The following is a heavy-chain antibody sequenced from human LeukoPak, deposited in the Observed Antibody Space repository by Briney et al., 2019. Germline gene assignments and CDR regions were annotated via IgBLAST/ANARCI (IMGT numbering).Heavy chain of an antibody. J-gene: IGHJ5*02. V-gene: IGHV1-2*02. CDR2: INPNSGGT. Sequence: ASVKVSCKASGYTFTGYYMHWVRQAPGQGLEWMGWINPNSGGTNYAQKFQGRVTMTRDTSISTAYMELSRLRSDDTAVYYCATLAIVVVPAAIQVRFDPWGQGTLVTVSS. CDR3: ATLAIVVVPAAIQVRFDP. CDR1: GYTFTGYY. D-gene: IGHD2-2*02.